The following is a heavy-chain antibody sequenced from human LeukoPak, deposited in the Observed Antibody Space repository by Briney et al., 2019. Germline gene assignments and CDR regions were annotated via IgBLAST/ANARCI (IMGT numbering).Heavy chain of an antibody. D-gene: IGHD5-18*01. CDR2: ISSSGSTI. V-gene: IGHV3-11*04. CDR1: GFTFSDYY. Sequence: GGSLRLSCAASGFTFSDYYMSWIRQAPGKGLEWVSYISSSGSTIHYADSVKGRFTISRDNAKNSLYLQMNSLRAEDTAVYYCARSIRRYSYVAFDYWGQGTLVTVSS. J-gene: IGHJ4*02. CDR3: ARSIRRYSYVAFDY.